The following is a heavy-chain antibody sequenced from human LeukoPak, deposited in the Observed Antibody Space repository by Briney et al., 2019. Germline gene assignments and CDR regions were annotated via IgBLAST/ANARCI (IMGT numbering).Heavy chain of an antibody. CDR3: ARDWTDYFDY. D-gene: IGHD3/OR15-3a*01. CDR2: ISSSSSTI. J-gene: IGHJ4*02. Sequence: GGSLRLSCAASGFTFSSYSMNWVRQAPGKGLEWVSYISSSSSTIYYADSVKGRFTISRDNAKNSLYLQMNSLRAEDTAVYYCARDWTDYFDYWGQGTLVTVSS. CDR1: GFTFSSYS. V-gene: IGHV3-48*01.